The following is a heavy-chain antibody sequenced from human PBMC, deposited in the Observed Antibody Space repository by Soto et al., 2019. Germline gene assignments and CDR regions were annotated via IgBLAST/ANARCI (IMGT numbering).Heavy chain of an antibody. CDR3: ASGGGVRCYHCGLDA. CDR1: GHTLTTYY. D-gene: IGHD2-8*02. CDR2: INPSADST. Sequence: QVQLVQSGPEVTKPGASVKVSCKTSGHTLTTYYVHWVRQAPGQGLEWMGMINPSADSTNYAQKFQGRVTRGGATLTATVYLERRGRRPEATAAYYFASGGGVRCYHCGLDAWGQGTTVTVSS. J-gene: IGHJ6*02. V-gene: IGHV1-46*01.